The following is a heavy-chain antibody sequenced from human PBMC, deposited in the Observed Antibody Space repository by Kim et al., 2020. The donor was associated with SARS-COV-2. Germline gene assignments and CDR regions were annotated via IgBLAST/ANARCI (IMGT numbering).Heavy chain of an antibody. CDR3: ARDGGVEYSSSWYPLNY. V-gene: IGHV3-21*01. J-gene: IGHJ4*02. D-gene: IGHD6-13*01. Sequence: VKGRFTISRENAKNSLYLQMNSLRAEDTAVYYCARDGGVEYSSSWYPLNYWGQGTLVTVSS.